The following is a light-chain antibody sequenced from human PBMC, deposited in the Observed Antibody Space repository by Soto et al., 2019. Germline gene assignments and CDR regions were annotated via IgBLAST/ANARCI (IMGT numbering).Light chain of an antibody. CDR3: QHYGSSPPNT. J-gene: IGKJ2*01. Sequence: EIVLTQSPGTLSLSPGGRATLSCRATQSVSSNYLAWYQQTPGQAPRLLIYGASIRATGIPDRFSGSGSGTDFTLTISRLEPEVFAVYYCQHYGSSPPNTFAQGTKLEIK. CDR2: GAS. CDR1: QSVSSNY. V-gene: IGKV3-20*01.